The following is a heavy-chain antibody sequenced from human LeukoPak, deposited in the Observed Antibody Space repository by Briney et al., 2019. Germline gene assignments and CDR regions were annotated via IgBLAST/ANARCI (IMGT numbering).Heavy chain of an antibody. CDR2: IYHSGST. J-gene: IGHJ4*02. Sequence: SETLSLTCAVSGYSISSGYYWGWIRQPPGKGLEWIGSIYHSGSTYYNPSLKSRVTISVDTSKNQFSLKLSSVTAADTAVYYCARLVLMVYAIREPGKFDYWGQGTLVTVSS. D-gene: IGHD2-8*01. CDR1: GYSISSGYY. V-gene: IGHV4-38-2*01. CDR3: ARLVLMVYAIREPGKFDY.